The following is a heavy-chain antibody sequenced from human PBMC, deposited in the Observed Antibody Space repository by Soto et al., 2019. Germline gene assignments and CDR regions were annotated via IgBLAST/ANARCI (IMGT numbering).Heavy chain of an antibody. J-gene: IGHJ4*02. V-gene: IGHV4-4*07. CDR2: IYTSVTT. Sequence: SETLSLTCTVSGRSMSGYYWSWIRQPAGERLEWIGRIYTSVTTDFNPSLKGRVTMSVDTSKNQFSLKLTSVTAADTALYYCAREDHYDTGYYVVWGQGTQVTVSS. CDR3: AREDHYDTGYYVV. D-gene: IGHD3-9*01. CDR1: GRSMSGYY.